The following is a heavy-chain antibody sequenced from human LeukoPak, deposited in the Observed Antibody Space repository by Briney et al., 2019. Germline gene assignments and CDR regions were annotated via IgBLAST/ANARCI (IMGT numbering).Heavy chain of an antibody. V-gene: IGHV3-23*01. J-gene: IGHJ4*02. D-gene: IGHD3-10*01. Sequence: GGSLRLSSAASGFPFSSYAMNWVRQAPGKGLEWGSIIFGSGDTSYYADSVKGRFTVSRDNSKNMLYLQMNNLRPEDTATYYCAKRNTMVRGGPCFDYWGQGLMVTVSS. CDR3: AKRNTMVRGGPCFDY. CDR1: GFPFSSYA. CDR2: IFGSGDTS.